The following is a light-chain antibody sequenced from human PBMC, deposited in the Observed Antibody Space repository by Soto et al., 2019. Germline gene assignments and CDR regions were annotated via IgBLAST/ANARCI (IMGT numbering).Light chain of an antibody. CDR3: QQYYTTPFT. J-gene: IGKJ3*01. CDR1: QTNYKNF. V-gene: IGKV4-1*01. CDR2: WAS. Sequence: DIVMTQSPDSLAVSLGERATINCKSSQTNYKNFLAWYQQKPGQPPKRLIYWASTRESGVPDRFSGSGSGTDFTLTISSLQAEDVAVYYCQQYYTTPFTFGPGTKVDIK.